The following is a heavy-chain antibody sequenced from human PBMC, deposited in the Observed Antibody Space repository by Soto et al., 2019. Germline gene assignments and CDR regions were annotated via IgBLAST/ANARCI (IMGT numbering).Heavy chain of an antibody. Sequence: QVQLVQSGAEVKKPGSSVKVSCKASGGTFSSYAISWVRQAPGQGLEWMGGIIPIFGTANYAQKFQGRVTITADKSTSTAYMELSILRSEDTAVYYCASDVFRPPPGTDRDNWFDPWGQGTLVTVSS. CDR3: ASDVFRPPPGTDRDNWFDP. J-gene: IGHJ5*02. V-gene: IGHV1-69*06. D-gene: IGHD2-21*01. CDR1: GGTFSSYA. CDR2: IIPIFGTA.